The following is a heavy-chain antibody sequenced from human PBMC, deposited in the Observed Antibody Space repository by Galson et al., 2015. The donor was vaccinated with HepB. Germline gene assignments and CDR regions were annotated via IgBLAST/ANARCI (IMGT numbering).Heavy chain of an antibody. CDR3: VYWGHSLH. D-gene: IGHD2-8*02. J-gene: IGHJ1*01. CDR2: MNPKSGNI. CDR1: GYTFTTYD. Sequence: SVKVSCKASGYTFTTYDVNWVRQAPGRGLEWVGWMNPKSGNIGFAQRFQGRVTLTRDISMNTDYMDLSSLTTDDTAVYYRVYWGHSLHWGQGTLITVSS. V-gene: IGHV1-8*01.